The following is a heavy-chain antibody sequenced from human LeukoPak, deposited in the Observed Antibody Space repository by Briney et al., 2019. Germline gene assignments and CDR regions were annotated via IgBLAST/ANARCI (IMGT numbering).Heavy chain of an antibody. J-gene: IGHJ4*02. V-gene: IGHV3-30*02. CDR1: GFTFSRYD. CDR3: ARESPLGYCSGGSCAYDY. Sequence: PGGSLRLSCAASGFTFSRYDMHWVRQAPGKGLEWVAFIRYDGSSKYYADSVKGRFTISRDNAKNSLYLQMNSLRAEDTAVHYCARESPLGYCSGGSCAYDYWGQGTLVTVSS. D-gene: IGHD2-15*01. CDR2: IRYDGSSK.